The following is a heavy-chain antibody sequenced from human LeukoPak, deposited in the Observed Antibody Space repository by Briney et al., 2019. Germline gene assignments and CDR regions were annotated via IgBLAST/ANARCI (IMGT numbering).Heavy chain of an antibody. J-gene: IGHJ4*02. CDR3: ARLLRYYYDSSGYYDY. V-gene: IGHV4-39*01. CDR1: GGSISSSSYY. D-gene: IGHD3-22*01. Sequence: PETLSLTCTVSGGSISSSSYYWGWIRQPPGKGLEWIGSIYYSGKTYYNPSLKSRVTISVDTSKNQFSLKLSSVTAADTAVYYCARLLRYYYDSSGYYDYWGQGTLVTVSS. CDR2: IYYSGKT.